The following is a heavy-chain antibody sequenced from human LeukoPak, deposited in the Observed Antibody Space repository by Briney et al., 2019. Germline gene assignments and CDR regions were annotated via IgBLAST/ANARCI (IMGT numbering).Heavy chain of an antibody. CDR3: AIILRYCSSTSCYGSDP. CDR2: INPNSGST. D-gene: IGHD2-2*01. CDR1: GYTFTGYY. Sequence: GASVKVSCKASGYTFTGYYMHWVRQALGQGLEWMGRINPNSGSTNYAQKFQGRVTMTRDTSISTAYMELSRLRSDDTAVYYCAIILRYCSSTSCYGSDPWGQGTLVTVPS. J-gene: IGHJ5*02. V-gene: IGHV1-2*06.